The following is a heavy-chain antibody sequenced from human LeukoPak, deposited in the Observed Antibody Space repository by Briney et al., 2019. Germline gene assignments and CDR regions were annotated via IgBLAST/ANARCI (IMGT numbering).Heavy chain of an antibody. Sequence: ASVKVSCKASGYTFTSYDINWVRQATGQGLEWLGWMNPNSGNTGYAQKFQGRVTMTRDTSISTAYMELSRLRSDDTAVYYCARGGGIAVADDFDYWGQGTLVTVSS. D-gene: IGHD6-19*01. CDR1: GYTFTSYD. CDR2: MNPNSGNT. V-gene: IGHV1-8*01. CDR3: ARGGGIAVADDFDY. J-gene: IGHJ4*02.